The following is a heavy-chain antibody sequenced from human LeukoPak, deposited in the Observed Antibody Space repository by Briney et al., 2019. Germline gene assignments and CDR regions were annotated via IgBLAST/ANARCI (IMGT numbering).Heavy chain of an antibody. CDR3: ARVGFDYGDYLSDY. Sequence: GGSLRLSCAASGFTFSSYAMHWVRQAPGKGLEWVAVISYDGSNKYYADSVKGRFTISRDNSKNTLYLQMNSLRAEDTAVYYCARVGFDYGDYLSDYWGQGTLVTVSS. V-gene: IGHV3-30-3*01. CDR1: GFTFSSYA. CDR2: ISYDGSNK. D-gene: IGHD4-17*01. J-gene: IGHJ4*02.